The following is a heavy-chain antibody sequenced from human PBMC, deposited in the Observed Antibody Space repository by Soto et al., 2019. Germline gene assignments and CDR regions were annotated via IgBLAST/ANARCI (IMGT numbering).Heavy chain of an antibody. D-gene: IGHD2-15*01. V-gene: IGHV3-11*01. CDR1: GFTFSDYY. CDR2: ISSSGTTI. J-gene: IGHJ6*02. Sequence: QVQLVESGGGLVKPGGSLRLSCAASGFTFSDYYMSWIRQAPGKGLEWVSYISSSGTTIYQADSVKGRFTVSRDNARNSLFLQMNSLRADDTAVYYCSREMVVAATNFYYYGMDVWGQGTTVTVSS. CDR3: SREMVVAATNFYYYGMDV.